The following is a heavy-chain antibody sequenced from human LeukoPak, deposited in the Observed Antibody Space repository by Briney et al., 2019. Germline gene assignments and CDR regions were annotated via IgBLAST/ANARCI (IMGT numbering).Heavy chain of an antibody. CDR1: GFSFRDYY. D-gene: IGHD3-22*01. J-gene: IGHJ4*02. Sequence: PGGSLRLSCAASGFSFRDYYMSWIRQAPGKGLEWVAVISFDGSNKYYVDSVKGRFTISRDNTKNTLYLQMNSLRSEDTAVYYCARDYYDSSGYYVEKRFDYWGQGTLVTVSS. CDR3: ARDYYDSSGYYVEKRFDY. CDR2: ISFDGSNK. V-gene: IGHV3-30*03.